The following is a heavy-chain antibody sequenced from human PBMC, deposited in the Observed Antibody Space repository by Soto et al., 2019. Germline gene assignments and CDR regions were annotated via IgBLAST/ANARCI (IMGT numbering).Heavy chain of an antibody. D-gene: IGHD6-13*01. CDR3: ARAPLFVTAATGIRDFYL. Sequence: ASVKVSCKASGYTFTNYGISWVLQAPGQGLEWMGWISGYNGNTNYAQKFQGRVTMTTDTSTSTAYLGLGSLRSDDTALYYCARAPLFVTAATGIRDFYLCGKRNLVIVYS. J-gene: IGHJ4*02. CDR1: GYTFTNYG. CDR2: ISGYNGNT. V-gene: IGHV1-18*01.